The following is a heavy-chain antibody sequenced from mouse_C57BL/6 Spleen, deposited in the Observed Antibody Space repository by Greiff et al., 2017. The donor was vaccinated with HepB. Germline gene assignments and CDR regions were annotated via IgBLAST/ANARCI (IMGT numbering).Heavy chain of an antibody. CDR2: IYPNSGGT. J-gene: IGHJ1*03. Sequence: QVQLQQPGAELVKPGASVKLSCKASGYTFTSYWMHWVQQRPGRGLEWIGRIYPNSGGTKYNEKFKSKATLTVDTPSSTAYMQLSSLTSEDSAVYYCARYGGPWYFDVWGTGTTVTVSS. V-gene: IGHV1-72*01. CDR3: ARYGGPWYFDV. D-gene: IGHD1-1*01. CDR1: GYTFTSYW.